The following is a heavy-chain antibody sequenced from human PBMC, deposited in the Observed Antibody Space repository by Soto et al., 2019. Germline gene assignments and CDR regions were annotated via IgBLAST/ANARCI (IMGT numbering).Heavy chain of an antibody. CDR1: GGSISSYY. CDR3: ARRYYYDSSGYPPLDP. CDR2: IYYSGST. V-gene: IGHV4-59*01. D-gene: IGHD3-22*01. J-gene: IGHJ5*02. Sequence: PSETLSLTCTVSGGSISSYYWSWIRQPPGKGLEWIGYIYYSGSTNYNPSLKSRVTISVDTSKNQFSLKLSSVTAADTAVYYCARRYYYDSSGYPPLDPWGQGTLVTVSS.